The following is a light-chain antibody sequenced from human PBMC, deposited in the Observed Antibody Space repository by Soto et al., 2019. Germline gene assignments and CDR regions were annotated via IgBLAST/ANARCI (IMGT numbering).Light chain of an antibody. CDR3: EQHNSYLWT. J-gene: IGKJ1*01. CDR1: QSVSMC. Sequence: DIQMTQSPSTLSASVGDRATISCRASQSVSMCLAWYQQRPGQAAQLLVYDASCLESGGPSRISRCGSGTEFTITISSIQPDDFAPYYCEQHNSYLWTFGRGTKVDIK. CDR2: DAS. V-gene: IGKV1-5*01.